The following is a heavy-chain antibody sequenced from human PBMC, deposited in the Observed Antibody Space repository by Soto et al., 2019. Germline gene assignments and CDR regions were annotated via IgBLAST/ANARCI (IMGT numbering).Heavy chain of an antibody. Sequence: PGGSLRLSCAASGFTFSDYTMHWVRQAPGKGLEWVAVISYDGTTEYYADSVKGRFTISRDNSKNILYLQVNSLRGEDTAVYYCTRVDAAVGTLQIYYFDYWGQGTLVTVSS. D-gene: IGHD6-13*01. V-gene: IGHV3-30-3*01. CDR1: GFTFSDYT. J-gene: IGHJ4*02. CDR2: ISYDGTTE. CDR3: TRVDAAVGTLQIYYFDY.